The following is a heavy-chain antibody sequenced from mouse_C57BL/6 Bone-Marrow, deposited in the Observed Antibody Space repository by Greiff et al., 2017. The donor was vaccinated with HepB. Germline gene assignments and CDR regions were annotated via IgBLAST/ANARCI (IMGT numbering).Heavy chain of an antibody. Sequence: EVMLVESGGGLVKPGGSLKLSCAASGFTFSSYAMSWVRQTPEKRLEWVATISDGGSYTYYPDNVKGRFTISRDNAKNNLYLQMIHLKSEDTAMYYWARWSYGNYFDWYFDVWGTGTTVTVSS. J-gene: IGHJ1*03. CDR3: ARWSYGNYFDWYFDV. V-gene: IGHV5-4*03. CDR1: GFTFSSYA. D-gene: IGHD2-1*01. CDR2: ISDGGSYT.